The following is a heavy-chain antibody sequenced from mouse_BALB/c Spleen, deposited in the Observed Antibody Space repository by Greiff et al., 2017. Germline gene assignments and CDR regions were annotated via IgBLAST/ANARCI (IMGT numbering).Heavy chain of an antibody. Sequence: EVQLVESGGGLVKPGGSLKLSCAASGFTFSSYAMSWVRQSPEKGLEWVAEISSGGSYTYYPDTVTGRFTISRDNAKNTLYLEMSSLRSEDTAMYYCAREGLQAMDYWGQGTSVTVSS. D-gene: IGHD2-4*01. CDR1: GFTFSSYA. CDR3: AREGLQAMDY. V-gene: IGHV5-9-4*01. J-gene: IGHJ4*01. CDR2: ISSGGSYT.